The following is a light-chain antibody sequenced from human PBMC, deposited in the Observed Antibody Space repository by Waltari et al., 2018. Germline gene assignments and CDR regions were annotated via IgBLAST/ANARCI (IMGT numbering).Light chain of an antibody. CDR3: HQRFNWPLT. J-gene: IGKJ4*01. CDR1: QGISGY. CDR2: AAS. V-gene: IGKV1-9*01. Sequence: DIQLTQSPSFLSASVGDRVTFTCRASQGISGYLAWYQQKPNKAPKLLINAASTLQSGVPSRFSGGKSGTEFTLTISSLQPEDFATYFCHQRFNWPLTFGGGTKVEIK.